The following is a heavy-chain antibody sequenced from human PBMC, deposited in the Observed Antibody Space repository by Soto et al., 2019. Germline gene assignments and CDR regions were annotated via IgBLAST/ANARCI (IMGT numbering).Heavy chain of an antibody. CDR3: ARDAEGYCSSTSCGESWFDP. CDR1: GFTFSSYS. V-gene: IGHV3-48*01. CDR2: ISSSSSTI. Sequence: PEESLRLSCGASGFTFSSYSMNWVRQAPGKGLEWVSYISSSSSTIYYADSVKGRFTISRDNAKNSLYLQMNSLRAEDTAVYYCARDAEGYCSSTSCGESWFDP. J-gene: IGHJ5*02. D-gene: IGHD2-2*01.